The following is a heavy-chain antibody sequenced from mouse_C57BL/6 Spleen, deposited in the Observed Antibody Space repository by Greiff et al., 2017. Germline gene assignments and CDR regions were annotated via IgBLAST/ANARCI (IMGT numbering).Heavy chain of an antibody. Sequence: EVKLEESGGGLVQPGGSMKLSCVASGFTFSNYWMNWVRQSPEKGLEWVARIRLKSDNYATHYAESVKGRFTISRNDSKIGVYLQMNNLMAEDTGIYYCTGGGYDSPFDYWGKGTTRTVSS. V-gene: IGHV6-3*01. CDR2: IRLKSDNYAT. J-gene: IGHJ2*01. CDR1: GFTFSNYW. D-gene: IGHD1-1*01. CDR3: TGGGYDSPFDY.